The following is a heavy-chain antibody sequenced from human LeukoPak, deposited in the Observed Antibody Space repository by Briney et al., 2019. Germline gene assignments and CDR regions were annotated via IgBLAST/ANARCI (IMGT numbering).Heavy chain of an antibody. D-gene: IGHD6-13*01. J-gene: IGHJ5*02. Sequence: GGSLRLSCAASGFTFSSYWMSWVRQAPGKGLEWVSAISGSGGSTYYADSVKGRFTISRDNSKNTLYLQMNSLRAEDTAVYYCAKDGGSSWSNWFDPWGQGTLATVSS. CDR2: ISGSGGST. V-gene: IGHV3-23*01. CDR3: AKDGGSSWSNWFDP. CDR1: GFTFSSYW.